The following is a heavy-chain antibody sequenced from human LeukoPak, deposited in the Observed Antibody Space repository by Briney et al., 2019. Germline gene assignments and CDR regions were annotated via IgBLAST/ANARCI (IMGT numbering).Heavy chain of an antibody. CDR1: GGSISSSNW. J-gene: IGHJ3*02. Sequence: TSETLSLTCAVSGGSISSSNWWSWIRQPAGKGLEWIGRIYTSGSTNYNPSLESRVTISVDTSKNQFSLKLSSVTAADTAVYYCARLGYCSSTSCWGAFDIWGQGTMVTVSS. CDR3: ARLGYCSSTSCWGAFDI. D-gene: IGHD2-2*01. V-gene: IGHV4-61*02. CDR2: IYTSGST.